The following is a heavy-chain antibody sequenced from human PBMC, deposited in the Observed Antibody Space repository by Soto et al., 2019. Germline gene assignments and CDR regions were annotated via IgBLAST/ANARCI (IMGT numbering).Heavy chain of an antibody. V-gene: IGHV1-3*01. D-gene: IGHD3-22*01. J-gene: IGHJ4*02. Sequence: ASVKVSCKASGYTFTSYAIHWVRQAPGQRLEWMGWINAGNGNTKYSQKFQGRVTITRDTSASTAYMELSSLRSEDTAVYYCARVGRMYYYDSSGYYYWGQGTLVTVSS. CDR3: ARVGRMYYYDSSGYYY. CDR1: GYTFTSYA. CDR2: INAGNGNT.